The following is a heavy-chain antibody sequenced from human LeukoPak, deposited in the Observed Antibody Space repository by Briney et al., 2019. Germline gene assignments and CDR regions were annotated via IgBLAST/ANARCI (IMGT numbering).Heavy chain of an antibody. CDR1: GGTFSSYA. CDR2: IIPIFGTA. CDR3: ARGVVVIANAFDI. D-gene: IGHD2-21*01. Sequence: SVKVSCKASGGTFSSYAISWVRQAPGQGLEWMGGIIPIFGTASYAQKFQGRVTITADESTSTAYMELSSLRSEDTAVYDCARGVVVIANAFDIWGQGTMVTVSS. V-gene: IGHV1-69*13. J-gene: IGHJ3*02.